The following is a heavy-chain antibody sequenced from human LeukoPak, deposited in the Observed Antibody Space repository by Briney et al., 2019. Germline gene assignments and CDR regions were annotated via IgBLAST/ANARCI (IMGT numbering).Heavy chain of an antibody. CDR3: AGDCGGDCHLIHY. V-gene: IGHV3-48*02. J-gene: IGHJ4*02. CDR2: ISSSSSTI. CDR1: GFTFSTKS. Sequence: PGGSLRLSCAVSGFTFSTKSMNWVRQAPGKGLEWVSYISSSSSTIYYADSVKGRFTISRDNAKNSLYLQMNSLRDEDTAIYYCAGDCGGDCHLIHYWGQGTLVTVSS. D-gene: IGHD2-21*02.